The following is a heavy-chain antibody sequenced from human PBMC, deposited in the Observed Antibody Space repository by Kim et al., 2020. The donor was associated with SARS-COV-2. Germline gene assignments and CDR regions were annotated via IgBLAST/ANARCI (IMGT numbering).Heavy chain of an antibody. CDR3: ARVIVMVPGSSDHFDY. D-gene: IGHD2-2*01. V-gene: IGHV3-7*01. J-gene: IGHJ4*02. CDR2: IKEDGSEE. Sequence: GGSLRLSCAASGFTFNRYWMSWIRQTPGKGLERVANIKEDGSEEYYVDSVKGRFSISRDNAKNSLFLQMARLRAEDTAIYYCARVIVMVPGSSDHFDYWGQGPLATVSS. CDR1: GFTFNRYW.